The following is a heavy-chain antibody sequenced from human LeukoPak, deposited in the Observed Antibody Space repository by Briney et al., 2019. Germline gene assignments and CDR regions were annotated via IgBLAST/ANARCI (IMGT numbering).Heavy chain of an antibody. CDR3: ARRHYDILTGYYSTDY. Sequence: GASVKVSCKASGYTFTSYGISWVRQAPGQGLEWMGWISAYNGNTNYAQKLQGRVTMTTDTSTSTAYMELRSLRSDDTAVYYCARRHYDILTGYYSTDYWGQGTLVTVSS. CDR1: GYTFTSYG. D-gene: IGHD3-9*01. J-gene: IGHJ4*02. CDR2: ISAYNGNT. V-gene: IGHV1-18*01.